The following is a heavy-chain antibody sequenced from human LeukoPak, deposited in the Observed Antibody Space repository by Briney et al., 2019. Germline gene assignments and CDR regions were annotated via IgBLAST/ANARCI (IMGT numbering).Heavy chain of an antibody. CDR1: GFIFNDYY. CDR2: VSISGSII. D-gene: IGHD6-13*01. Sequence: GGSLRLSCAASGFIFNDYYMSWIRQAPGKGLEWVSYVSISGSIIYYAESVKGRFTISRDNAKNSLFLQMNSLRAEDTAVYYCARDIAAAGFFDYWGQGTLVTVSS. V-gene: IGHV3-11*01. CDR3: ARDIAAAGFFDY. J-gene: IGHJ4*02.